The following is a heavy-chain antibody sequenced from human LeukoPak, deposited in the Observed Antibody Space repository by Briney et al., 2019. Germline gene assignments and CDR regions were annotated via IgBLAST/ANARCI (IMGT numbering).Heavy chain of an antibody. J-gene: IGHJ4*02. D-gene: IGHD3-10*01. V-gene: IGHV4-39*01. CDR2: IYYSGST. CDR1: GGSISSSSYY. Sequence: PSETLSPTCTVSGGSISSSSYYWRWIRQPPGKGLEWIGSIYYSGSTYYNPSLKSRVTISVDTSKNQFSLKLSSVTAADTAVYYCARRARGFGESPFDYWGQGTLVTVSS. CDR3: ARRARGFGESPFDY.